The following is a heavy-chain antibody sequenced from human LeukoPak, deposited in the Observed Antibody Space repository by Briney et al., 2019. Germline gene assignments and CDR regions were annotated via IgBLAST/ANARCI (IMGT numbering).Heavy chain of an antibody. Sequence: GGSLTLSCAASGFTFSSYAMSWVRQAPGKGLEWVSAISSSGGSTYYADSVKGRFTISRDNSKNTLYLQMNSLRAEDTAVYYCAKDLHYDSSGYYYGYFDYWGQRTLVTVSS. CDR3: AKDLHYDSSGYYYGYFDY. J-gene: IGHJ4*02. V-gene: IGHV3-23*01. CDR2: ISSSGGST. CDR1: GFTFSSYA. D-gene: IGHD3-22*01.